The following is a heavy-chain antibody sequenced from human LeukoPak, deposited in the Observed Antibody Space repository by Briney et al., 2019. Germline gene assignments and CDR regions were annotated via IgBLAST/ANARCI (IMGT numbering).Heavy chain of an antibody. CDR3: ATSFSTPANY. CDR2: ISWNSGSI. V-gene: IGHV3-9*01. D-gene: IGHD2-2*01. Sequence: PGGSLRLSCAASGFTFDDYAMHWVRQAPGKGLEWVSGISWNSGSIGYADSVKGRFTISRDNAQNSLYLQMNSLRAEDTAVYYCATSFSTPANYWGQGTLVTVSS. J-gene: IGHJ4*02. CDR1: GFTFDDYA.